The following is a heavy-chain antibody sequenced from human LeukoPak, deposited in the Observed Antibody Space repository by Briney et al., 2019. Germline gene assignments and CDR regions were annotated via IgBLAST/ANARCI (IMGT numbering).Heavy chain of an antibody. J-gene: IGHJ4*02. CDR1: GLPIADFA. CDR2: ISGDGVST. V-gene: IGHV3-43*02. Sequence: GGSLRLSCVASGLPIADFAMHWVRQAPGKGLEWVSLISGDGVSTFYADSVKGRFSISRDNSKNSLYLEMNSLRTEDAAMYYCAKESGKFDYWGQGTPVAVSS. CDR3: AKESGKFDY.